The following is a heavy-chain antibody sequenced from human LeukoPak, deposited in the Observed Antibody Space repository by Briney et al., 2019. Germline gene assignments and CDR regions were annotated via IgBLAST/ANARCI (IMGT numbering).Heavy chain of an antibody. J-gene: IGHJ4*02. D-gene: IGHD6-19*01. CDR3: ARELVGGMMVFGY. Sequence: ASVKVSCKASGYTFTGYYMHWVRQAPGQGLEWMGWINPNSGGTNYAQKFQGRVTMTRDTSISTAYMELSRLRSDDTAVYYCARELVGGMMVFGYWGQGTLVTVSS. V-gene: IGHV1-2*02. CDR1: GYTFTGYY. CDR2: INPNSGGT.